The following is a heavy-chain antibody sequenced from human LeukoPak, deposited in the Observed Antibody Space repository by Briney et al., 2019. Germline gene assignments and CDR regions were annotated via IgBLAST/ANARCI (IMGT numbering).Heavy chain of an antibody. J-gene: IGHJ5*02. CDR3: ARDLDNYYDSSGSP. D-gene: IGHD3-22*01. V-gene: IGHV3-30*09. CDR1: GFTFSSYA. CDR2: ISYDGSNK. Sequence: GRSLSLSCAASGFTFSSYAMHWVSQAPGKGLEWVAVISYDGSNKYYADSVKGRFAISRDNSKNTLYLQMNSLRAEDTAVYYCARDLDNYYDSSGSPWGQGTLVTVSS.